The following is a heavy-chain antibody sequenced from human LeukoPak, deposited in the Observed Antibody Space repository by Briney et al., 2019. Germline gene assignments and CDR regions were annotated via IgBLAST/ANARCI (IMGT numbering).Heavy chain of an antibody. CDR2: IYTSGST. Sequence: KPSETLSLTCTVSGGSISSYYWSWIRQPAGKGLEWIGRIYTSGSTNYNPSLKSRVTMSVDTSKNQFSLKLSSVTAADTAVYYCARDRGDCSGGSCYSEYFQHWGQGTPVTVSS. CDR1: GGSISSYY. V-gene: IGHV4-4*07. J-gene: IGHJ1*01. D-gene: IGHD2-15*01. CDR3: ARDRGDCSGGSCYSEYFQH.